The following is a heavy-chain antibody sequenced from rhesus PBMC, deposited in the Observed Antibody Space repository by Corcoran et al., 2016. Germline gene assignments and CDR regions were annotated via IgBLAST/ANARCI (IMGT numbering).Heavy chain of an antibody. J-gene: IGHJ5-1*01. D-gene: IGHD3-34*01. CDR3: ARTEVIPNNRFDV. Sequence: QVTLKESGPALVKPTQTLTLTCTFSGFSLSTSGMGVAWIRQPPGTTLEWLAHIYWDDDKRYSTSLKSRLTISKDTSKNQVVLTMTNMDPVDTATYYCARTEVIPNNRFDVWGPGVLVTVSS. V-gene: IGHV2-1*01. CDR1: GFSLSTSGMG. CDR2: IYWDDDK.